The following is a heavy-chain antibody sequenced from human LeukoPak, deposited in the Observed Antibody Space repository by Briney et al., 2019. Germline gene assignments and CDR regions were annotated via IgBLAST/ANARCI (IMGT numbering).Heavy chain of an antibody. J-gene: IGHJ4*02. V-gene: IGHV4-4*07. CDR1: GGSISSYY. CDR3: VRGSWFWYFDY. D-gene: IGHD3-10*01. CDR2: IYTSGST. Sequence: NTSETLPLTCTVSGGSISSYYWSWIRQPAGKGLEWIGRIYTSGSTNYNPSLKSRVTMSVDTSKNQFSLKLSSVTAADTAVYYCVRGSWFWYFDYWGQGTLVTVSS.